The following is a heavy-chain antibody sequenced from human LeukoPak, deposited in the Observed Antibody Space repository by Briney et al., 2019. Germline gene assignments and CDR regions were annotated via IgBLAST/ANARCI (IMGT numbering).Heavy chain of an antibody. CDR3: ARALARDVYNINWFDP. CDR1: GYTFTSYA. V-gene: IGHV1-18*01. CDR2: ISAYNGYT. J-gene: IGHJ5*02. Sequence: ASVKISCKASGYTFTSYAISWVRQAPGQGLEWMGWISAYNGYTNYAQNLQGRVTMTTDTSTSTAYMELTSLRSGDTAVYYCARALARDVYNINWFDPWGQGTLVTVSS. D-gene: IGHD5-24*01.